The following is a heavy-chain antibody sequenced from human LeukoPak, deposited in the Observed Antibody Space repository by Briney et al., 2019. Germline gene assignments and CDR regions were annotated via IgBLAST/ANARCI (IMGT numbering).Heavy chain of an antibody. CDR1: GFTFSSYA. CDR3: AREGALGDNPPLDY. J-gene: IGHJ4*02. V-gene: IGHV3-30*04. Sequence: PGGSLRLSCAASGFTFSSYAIHWVRQAPGKGLEWVAVISYDGSNKYYADSVKGRFTISRDNSKNTLYLQMNSLRAEDTAVYYCAREGALGDNPPLDYWGQGTLVTVSS. D-gene: IGHD2-21*02. CDR2: ISYDGSNK.